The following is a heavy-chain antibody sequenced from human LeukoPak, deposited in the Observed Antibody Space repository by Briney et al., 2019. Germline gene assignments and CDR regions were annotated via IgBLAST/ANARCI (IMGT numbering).Heavy chain of an antibody. D-gene: IGHD2-15*01. J-gene: IGHJ4*02. CDR1: GFTFSNYV. CDR3: ATVVLIAAVQRGYFNY. CDR2: ISADGGTT. Sequence: GGSLRLSCVGSGFTFSNYVMTWVRQAPGKGLEWVSIISADGGTTYYAESVKGRFTISRDNSKNTLFLQVNSLRAEDTAIYYCATVVLIAAVQRGYFNYWGQGTLVTFSA. V-gene: IGHV3-23*01.